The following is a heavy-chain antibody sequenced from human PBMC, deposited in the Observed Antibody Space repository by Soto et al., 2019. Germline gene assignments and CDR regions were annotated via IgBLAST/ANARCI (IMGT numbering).Heavy chain of an antibody. J-gene: IGHJ4*02. CDR1: GGTFSSYA. Sequence: SVKVACKASGGTFSSYAISWVRQAPGQGLEWMGGIIPIFGTANYAQKFQGRVTITADKSTSTAYMELSSLRSEDTAVYYCARNHGVLRFLPWPLDYCGTAPLVTVSS. D-gene: IGHD3-3*01. CDR3: ARNHGVLRFLPWPLDY. CDR2: IIPIFGTA. V-gene: IGHV1-69*06.